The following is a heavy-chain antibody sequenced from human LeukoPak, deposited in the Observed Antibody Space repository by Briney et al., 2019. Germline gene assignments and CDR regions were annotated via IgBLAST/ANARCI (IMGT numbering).Heavy chain of an antibody. D-gene: IGHD4-17*01. Sequence: GGSLRLSCAASGFTFSSYAMSWVRQAPGKGLEWVSAISGSGGSTYYADSVKGRFTISRDNSKNTLYLQMNSLRAEDTAVYYCAKMTTVTLSHAEYFQHWGQGTLVTASS. CDR3: AKMTTVTLSHAEYFQH. CDR2: ISGSGGST. CDR1: GFTFSSYA. J-gene: IGHJ1*01. V-gene: IGHV3-23*01.